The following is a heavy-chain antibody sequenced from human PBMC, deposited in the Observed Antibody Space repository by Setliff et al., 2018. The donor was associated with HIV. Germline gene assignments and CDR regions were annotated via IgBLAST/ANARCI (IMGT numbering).Heavy chain of an antibody. CDR3: ARAGLQFLEWLYYFDY. CDR2: IGSSGSTK. D-gene: IGHD3-3*01. V-gene: IGHV3-48*03. CDR1: GFTFSSYE. J-gene: IGHJ4*02. Sequence: PGGSLRLSCVASGFTFSSYEMNWVRQAPGKGLEWVSYIGSSGSTKDYADSVKGRFTISRDNGKNSLYLQMNSLRAEDRAVYYCARAGLQFLEWLYYFDYWGQGTLVTVSS.